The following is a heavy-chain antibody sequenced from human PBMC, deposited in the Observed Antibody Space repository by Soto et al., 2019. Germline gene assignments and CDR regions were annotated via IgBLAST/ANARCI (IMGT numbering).Heavy chain of an antibody. Sequence: PGGSLRLSCAASGFTFSSYEMNWVRQAPGKGLEWVSYTSSSGSTIYYADSVKGRFTISRDNAKNSLYLQMNSLRAEDTAVYYCARELGIGDRDGYKRGFDYWGQGTLVTVSS. D-gene: IGHD5-12*01. J-gene: IGHJ4*02. V-gene: IGHV3-48*03. CDR2: TSSSGSTI. CDR3: ARELGIGDRDGYKRGFDY. CDR1: GFTFSSYE.